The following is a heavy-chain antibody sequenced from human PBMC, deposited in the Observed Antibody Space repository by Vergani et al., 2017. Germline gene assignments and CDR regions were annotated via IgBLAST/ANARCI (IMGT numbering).Heavy chain of an antibody. D-gene: IGHD3-10*01. CDR2: ISSNGGST. J-gene: IGHJ6*02. Sequence: EVQLVESGGGLVQPGGSLRLSCAASGFTFSSYAMHWVRQAPGKGLEYVSAISSNGGSTYYANSVKGRFTISRDNSKNTLYLQMNSLRAEDTAVYYCAKGVGGGFGELYYYYGMDVWGQGTTVTVSS. CDR3: AKGVGGGFGELYYYYGMDV. CDR1: GFTFSSYA. V-gene: IGHV3-64*01.